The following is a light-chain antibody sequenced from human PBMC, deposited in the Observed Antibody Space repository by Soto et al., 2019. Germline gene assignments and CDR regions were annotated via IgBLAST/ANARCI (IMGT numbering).Light chain of an antibody. Sequence: TQMTQSPSTLSASVGDSVSITCRASRDIGTWLAWFQQKPGRAPNLLIYRASTLARGVPSRFSGSGSGTEFTLPISSLQPDDFATYYCHRHETYPLAFGGGTKVDI. CDR3: HRHETYPLA. CDR2: RAS. J-gene: IGKJ4*01. V-gene: IGKV1-5*03. CDR1: RDIGTW.